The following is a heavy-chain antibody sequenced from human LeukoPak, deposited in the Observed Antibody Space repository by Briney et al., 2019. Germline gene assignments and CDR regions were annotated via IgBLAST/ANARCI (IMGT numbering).Heavy chain of an antibody. D-gene: IGHD6-19*01. J-gene: IGHJ4*02. CDR3: ARVDSSGWYGSPFDY. Sequence: PSGTLSLTCAVSGGSLSSSNWWSWVRQPPGKGLEWIGEIYHSGSTNYNPSLKSRVTISVDKSKNQFSLKLSSVTAADTAVYYCARVDSSGWYGSPFDYWGQGTLVTVSS. V-gene: IGHV4-4*02. CDR1: GGSLSSSNW. CDR2: IYHSGST.